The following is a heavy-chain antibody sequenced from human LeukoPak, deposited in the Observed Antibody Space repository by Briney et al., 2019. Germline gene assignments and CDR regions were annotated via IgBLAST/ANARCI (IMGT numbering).Heavy chain of an antibody. CDR1: GFTFSSYS. V-gene: IGHV3-21*04. Sequence: GGSLRLSCAASGFTFSSYSMNWVRQAPGKGLEWVSCISSNSTYIYYADSVKGRFTISRDNAKKSLYLQMNSLRVEDTAVYYCARGTLRDCWVFDYWGQATLVTVSS. CDR2: ISSNSTYI. CDR3: ARGTLRDCWVFDY. D-gene: IGHD3-3*01. J-gene: IGHJ4*02.